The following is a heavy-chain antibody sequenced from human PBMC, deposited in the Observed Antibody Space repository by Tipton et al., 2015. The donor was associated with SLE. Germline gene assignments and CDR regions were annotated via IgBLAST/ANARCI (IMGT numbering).Heavy chain of an antibody. Sequence: LRLSCTVSGGSISSYYWSWIRQPPGKRLEWIGRIYTSGSTNYNPSLKSRVTMSVDTSKNQFSLKLSSVTAADTAVYYCARGTAGGFDYWGQGTLVTVSS. V-gene: IGHV4-4*07. CDR2: IYTSGST. J-gene: IGHJ4*02. D-gene: IGHD6-13*01. CDR1: GGSISSYY. CDR3: ARGTAGGFDY.